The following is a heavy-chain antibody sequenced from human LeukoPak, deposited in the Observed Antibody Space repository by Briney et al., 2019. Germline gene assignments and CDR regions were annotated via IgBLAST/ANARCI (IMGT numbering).Heavy chain of an antibody. J-gene: IGHJ4*02. Sequence: GGSLRLSCAASGFIFSTYGMHWVRQAPGKGLERVAVVWYDGSKKHYADSVKGRFTISRDNSKNTLYLQMNSLRAEDMAVYYCAREGALPGLRKFEYWGQGTLVTVSS. CDR1: GFIFSTYG. CDR3: AREGALPGLRKFEY. CDR2: VWYDGSKK. V-gene: IGHV3-33*01. D-gene: IGHD2-21*02.